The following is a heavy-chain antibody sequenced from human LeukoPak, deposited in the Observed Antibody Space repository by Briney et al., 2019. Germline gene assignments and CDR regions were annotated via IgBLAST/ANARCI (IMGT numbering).Heavy chain of an antibody. CDR2: IGDTGVST. J-gene: IGHJ4*02. V-gene: IGHV3-23*01. Sequence: GGSLRLSCAASGFTFSNYAMSWVRQAPGKGLEWVSGIGDTGVSTYYTDSVKGRFTISRDKSKNTLYLQMNSLRTEDTAVYYCAEGAIAAAGMGGYFDYWGQGTLVTVSS. CDR3: AEGAIAAAGMGGYFDY. CDR1: GFTFSNYA. D-gene: IGHD6-13*01.